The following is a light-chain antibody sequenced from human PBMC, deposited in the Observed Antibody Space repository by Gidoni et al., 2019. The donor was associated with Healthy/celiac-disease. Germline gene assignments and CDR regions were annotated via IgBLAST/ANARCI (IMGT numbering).Light chain of an antibody. J-gene: IGLJ1*01. Sequence: QSVLTQPPAVSGAPGQRVTISCTGSSSNIGAGYDVHWYHQLPGTAPNLLIYGNRNRPSGVPDRFSGSKSGTSASLAITGLQAEDEADYYCQSYDSSLSALYVFGTGTKVTVL. CDR2: GNR. V-gene: IGLV1-40*01. CDR3: QSYDSSLSALYV. CDR1: SSNIGAGYD.